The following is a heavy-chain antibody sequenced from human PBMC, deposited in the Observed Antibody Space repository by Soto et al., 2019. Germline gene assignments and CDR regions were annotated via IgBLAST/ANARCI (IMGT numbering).Heavy chain of an antibody. D-gene: IGHD6-19*01. Sequence: QVQLVESGGGVVQPGRSLRLSCAASGFTFSSYAMHWVRQAPGKGLEWVAVISYDGSNKYYADSVKGRFTISRDNSKNTLYLQGNGLIAEDTGVYYCARKGRAVAAREYCFDYWGQGTLVTVSS. CDR2: ISYDGSNK. CDR3: ARKGRAVAAREYCFDY. J-gene: IGHJ4*02. V-gene: IGHV3-30-3*01. CDR1: GFTFSSYA.